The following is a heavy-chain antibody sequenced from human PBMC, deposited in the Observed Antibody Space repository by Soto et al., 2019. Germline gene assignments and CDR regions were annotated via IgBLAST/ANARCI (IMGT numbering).Heavy chain of an antibody. Sequence: GSLRLSCAASGFTFSSYGMHWVRQAPGKGLEWVAVISYDGSNKYYADSVKGRFTISRDNSKNTLYLQMNSLRAEDTAVYYCAKCFGIAVAGTDYYYGMDVWGQGTTVTVSS. D-gene: IGHD6-19*01. J-gene: IGHJ6*02. CDR1: GFTFSSYG. V-gene: IGHV3-30*18. CDR2: ISYDGSNK. CDR3: AKCFGIAVAGTDYYYGMDV.